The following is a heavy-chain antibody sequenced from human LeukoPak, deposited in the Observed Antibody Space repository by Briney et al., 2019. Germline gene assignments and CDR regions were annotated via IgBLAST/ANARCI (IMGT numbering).Heavy chain of an antibody. D-gene: IGHD5-12*01. Sequence: PGGSLRLSCAASGFTFSSYSMNWVRQAPGKGLEWVSSISSSSSYIYYADSVKGRFTISRDNAKNSLYLQMNSLRAEDTAVYYCARAGGVATILFDYWGQGTLVTVSS. J-gene: IGHJ4*02. CDR2: ISSSSSYI. CDR1: GFTFSSYS. CDR3: ARAGGVATILFDY. V-gene: IGHV3-21*01.